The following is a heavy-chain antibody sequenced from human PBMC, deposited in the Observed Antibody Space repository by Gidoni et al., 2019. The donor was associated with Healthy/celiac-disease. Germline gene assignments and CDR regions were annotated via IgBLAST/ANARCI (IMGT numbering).Heavy chain of an antibody. CDR1: GGSISSDS. CDR2: IYYSGRT. J-gene: IGHJ6*02. V-gene: IGHV4-59*01. Sequence: QVQLQESGPGLVKPSETLSLTCTVSGGSISSDSWSWIRQPPGKGLEWIGYIYYSGRTNYNPSLKSRVTISVDTSKNQFSLKLSSVTAADTAVYYCAREGYCTNGVCSPYYYYGMDVWGQGTTVTVSS. D-gene: IGHD2-8*01. CDR3: AREGYCTNGVCSPYYYYGMDV.